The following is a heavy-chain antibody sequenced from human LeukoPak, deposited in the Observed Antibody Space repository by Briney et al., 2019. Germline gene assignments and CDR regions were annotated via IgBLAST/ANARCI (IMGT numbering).Heavy chain of an antibody. D-gene: IGHD2-2*01. CDR2: MNPNSGNT. CDR1: GYTFTSYD. J-gene: IGHJ6*02. CDR3: ARRYCSSTSCYRGVGYFYYGMDV. V-gene: IGHV1-8*01. Sequence: ASVKVSCKASGYTFTSYDINWVRQATGQGLEWMGWMNPNSGNTGYAQKFQGRVTMTRNTSISTAYMELSSLRSEDTAVYYCARRYCSSTSCYRGVGYFYYGMDVWGQGTTVTVSS.